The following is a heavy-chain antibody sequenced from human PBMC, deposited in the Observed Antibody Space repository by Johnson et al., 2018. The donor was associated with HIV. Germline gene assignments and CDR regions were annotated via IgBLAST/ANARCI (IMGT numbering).Heavy chain of an antibody. Sequence: QVQLVESGGGVVQPGRSLRLSCAASGFTFSSYAMHWVRQAPGKGLEWVAVISLDGGKKYYADSVTGRFTISRDNSKNTLYLQMNSLRAEDTAVYYCAKDKAVVTALYDAFDIWGQGTMVTVSS. V-gene: IGHV3-30*04. CDR3: AKDKAVVTALYDAFDI. CDR2: ISLDGGKK. D-gene: IGHD2-21*02. CDR1: GFTFSSYA. J-gene: IGHJ3*02.